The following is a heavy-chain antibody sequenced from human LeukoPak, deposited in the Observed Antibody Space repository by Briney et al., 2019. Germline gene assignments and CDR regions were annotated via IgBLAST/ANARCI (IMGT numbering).Heavy chain of an antibody. CDR3: ARGVRDYYDSSGYYPH. V-gene: IGHV4-4*07. D-gene: IGHD3-22*01. CDR1: GFTFSSYA. CDR2: IKTSGST. J-gene: IGHJ4*02. Sequence: GSLRLSCAASGFTFSSYAVSWIRQPVGKGLEWIGHIKTSGSTHYNPSLRSRITMSVDTSKNQFSLNLSSVTAADTAVYHCARGVRDYYDSSGYYPHWGQGTLVTVSS.